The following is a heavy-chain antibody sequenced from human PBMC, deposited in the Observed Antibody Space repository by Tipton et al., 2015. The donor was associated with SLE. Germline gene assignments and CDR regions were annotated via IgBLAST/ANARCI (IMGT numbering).Heavy chain of an antibody. CDR2: INHSGST. V-gene: IGHV4-34*01. CDR3: ARVDTYYDFWSGYSPFYYYYMDV. J-gene: IGHJ6*03. CDR1: GGSLSGYY. Sequence: TLSLTCAVNGGSLSGYYWVWIRQPPEKGLEWIGEINHSGSTNYNPSLKSRVTISVDTSKNQFSLKLSSVTAADTAVYYCARVDTYYDFWSGYSPFYYYYMDVWGKGTTVTVSS. D-gene: IGHD3-3*01.